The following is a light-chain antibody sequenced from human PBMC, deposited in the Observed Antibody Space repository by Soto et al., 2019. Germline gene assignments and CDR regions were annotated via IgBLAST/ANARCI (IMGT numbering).Light chain of an antibody. J-gene: IGKJ4*01. CDR1: QSISSH. CDR2: DAS. V-gene: IGKV3-11*01. Sequence: EIVLTQSPATLSLSPGERATLSCRASQSISSHLAWYQQKPGQAPRLLMYDASNRATGIPARFSGSGSGTDFPLTISSLEPEDFAIYYCQHRPNWPLTFGGGTKVEIK. CDR3: QHRPNWPLT.